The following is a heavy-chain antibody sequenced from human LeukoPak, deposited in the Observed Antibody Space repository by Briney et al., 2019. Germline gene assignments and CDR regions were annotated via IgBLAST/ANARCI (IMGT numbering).Heavy chain of an antibody. V-gene: IGHV4-4*09. CDR1: GDSISNYY. CDR2: IYTSGST. Sequence: KPSETLSLTCAVSGDSISNYYWSWIRQPPGKGLEWIGYIYTSGSTNYNPSLKSRVTISVDTSKNQFSLKLSSVTAADTAVYYCARGLRPGARWSGPSRTPNNWFDPWGQGTLVTVSS. D-gene: IGHD4/OR15-4a*01. J-gene: IGHJ5*02. CDR3: ARGLRPGARWSGPSRTPNNWFDP.